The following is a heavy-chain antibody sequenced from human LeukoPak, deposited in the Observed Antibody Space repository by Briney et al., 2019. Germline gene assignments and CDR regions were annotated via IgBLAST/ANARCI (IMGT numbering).Heavy chain of an antibody. CDR2: ISGSGGST. J-gene: IGHJ4*02. CDR1: GFTFSSYA. D-gene: IGHD3-10*01. V-gene: IGHV3-23*01. Sequence: GGSLRLSCAASGFTFSSYAMSWVRQAPGKGLEWVSAISGSGGSTYYADSVKGRFTISKDNSKNTLYLQMNSLRAEDTAVYYCAKDLKGVHYFDYWGQGTLVTVSS. CDR3: AKDLKGVHYFDY.